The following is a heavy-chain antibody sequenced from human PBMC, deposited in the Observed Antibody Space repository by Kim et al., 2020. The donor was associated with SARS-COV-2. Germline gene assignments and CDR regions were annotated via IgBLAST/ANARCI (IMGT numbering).Heavy chain of an antibody. CDR1: GFTFSSYG. CDR3: ASTYYDSSGYPHAVDY. CDR2: ISYDGSNK. D-gene: IGHD3-22*01. Sequence: GGSLRLSCAASGFTFSSYGMHWVRQAPGKGLEWVAVISYDGSNKYYADSVKGRFTISRDNSKNTLYLQMNSLRAEDTAVYYCASTYYDSSGYPHAVDYWGQGTLVTVSS. V-gene: IGHV3-33*05. J-gene: IGHJ4*02.